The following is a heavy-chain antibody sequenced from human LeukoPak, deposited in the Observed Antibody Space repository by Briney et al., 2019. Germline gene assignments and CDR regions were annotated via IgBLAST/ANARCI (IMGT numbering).Heavy chain of an antibody. CDR1: GGSISSGGYY. D-gene: IGHD1-26*01. CDR3: ARDGGIVGARRPLNAFDI. J-gene: IGHJ3*02. V-gene: IGHV4-31*03. CDR2: IYYSGST. Sequence: TTSETLSLTCTVSGGSISSGGYYWSWIRQHPGKGLEWIGHIYYSGSTYYNPSLKSRVTISVDTSKNQFSLKLSSVTAADTAVYYCARDGGIVGARRPLNAFDIWGQGTMVTVSS.